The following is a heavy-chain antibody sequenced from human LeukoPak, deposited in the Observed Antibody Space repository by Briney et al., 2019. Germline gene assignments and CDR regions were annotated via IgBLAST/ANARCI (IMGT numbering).Heavy chain of an antibody. CDR1: GFTFSSYG. V-gene: IGHV3-30*02. CDR3: AKPTQQQLAPFDY. D-gene: IGHD6-13*01. J-gene: IGHJ4*02. CDR2: IRYDGSNK. Sequence: GGSLRLSCAASGFTFSSYGMHWVRQAPGKGLEWVAFIRYDGSNKYYADSVKGRFTISRDNSKNTLYLQMNSLRAEDTAVYYCAKPTQQQLAPFDYWGQGTLVTVSS.